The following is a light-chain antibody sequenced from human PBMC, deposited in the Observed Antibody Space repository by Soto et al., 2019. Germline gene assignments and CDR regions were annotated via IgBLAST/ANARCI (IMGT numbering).Light chain of an antibody. CDR3: SASDDRLGGPV. CDR2: EVS. Sequence: QSVLTQPASVSGSPGQSITISCTGTNSDVGAYSYVSWYQLHPGKAPKLIIYEVSNRPSGVSNHFSGSKSGNTASLTISGLQAEDEADYYCSASDDRLGGPVFGGGTKLTVL. V-gene: IGLV2-14*01. CDR1: NSDVGAYSY. J-gene: IGLJ2*01.